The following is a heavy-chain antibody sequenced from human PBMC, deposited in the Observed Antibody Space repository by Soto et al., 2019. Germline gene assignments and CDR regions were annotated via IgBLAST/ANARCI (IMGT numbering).Heavy chain of an antibody. CDR2: ISYDGSNK. CDR1: GFTFSSYG. D-gene: IGHD5-18*01. Sequence: GGSLRLSCAASGFTFSSYGMHWVRQAPGKGLEWVAVISYDGSNKYYADSVKGRFTISRDNSKNTLYLQMNSLRAEDTAVYYCAKDNYVDTAIPDLLYYYYYGMDVWGQGTTVTVSS. J-gene: IGHJ6*02. CDR3: AKDNYVDTAIPDLLYYYYYGMDV. V-gene: IGHV3-30*18.